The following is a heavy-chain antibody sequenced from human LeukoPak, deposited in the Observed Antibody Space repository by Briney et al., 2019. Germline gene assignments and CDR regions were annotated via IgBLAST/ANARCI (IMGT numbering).Heavy chain of an antibody. CDR2: IIDSGSST. Sequence: RGSLRLSCAASGFTFNNYAMSWVRQAPGKELEWVSTIIDSGSSTYYADSVKGRSTISRDNSRNTLYLQMISLRAEDTAVYYCAKARGSSSGSFDYWGQGTLVTVSS. V-gene: IGHV3-23*01. J-gene: IGHJ4*02. CDR1: GFTFNNYA. CDR3: AKARGSSSGSFDY. D-gene: IGHD6-13*01.